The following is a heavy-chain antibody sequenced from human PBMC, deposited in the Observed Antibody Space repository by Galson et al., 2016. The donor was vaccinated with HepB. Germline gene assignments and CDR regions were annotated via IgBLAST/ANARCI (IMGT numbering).Heavy chain of an antibody. D-gene: IGHD2-2*01. CDR2: IIPIFGPP. J-gene: IGHJ3*02. CDR3: ARGFYDTVVVPGAAFDAFHI. V-gene: IGHV1-69*13. Sequence: SVKVSCKASGGTFSSYAINWVRQAPGQGLEWMGGIIPIFGPPNYAQRFQGRLTITADESTRTAYMELSSLRSEDTAVYYCARGFYDTVVVPGAAFDAFHIWGQGTMVTVSS. CDR1: GGTFSSYA.